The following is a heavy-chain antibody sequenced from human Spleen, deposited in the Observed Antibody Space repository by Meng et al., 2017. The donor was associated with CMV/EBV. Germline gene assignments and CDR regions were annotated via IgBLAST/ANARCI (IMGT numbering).Heavy chain of an antibody. V-gene: IGHV1-69*05. Sequence: SVKVSCKASGGTFSSYAISWVRQAPGQGLEWMGGIIPIFGTANYAQKFQGRVTITTDESTSTAYMELSSLRSEDTAVYYCARGRNYYDSSGNDAFDIWGQGTMVTVSS. CDR2: IIPIFGTA. CDR3: ARGRNYYDSSGNDAFDI. J-gene: IGHJ3*02. D-gene: IGHD3-22*01. CDR1: GGTFSSYA.